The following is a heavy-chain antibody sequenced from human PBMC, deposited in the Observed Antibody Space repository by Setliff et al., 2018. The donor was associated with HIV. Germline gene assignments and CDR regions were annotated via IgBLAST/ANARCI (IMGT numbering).Heavy chain of an antibody. CDR2: IYYDGRT. CDR1: GGSIRTGAYY. D-gene: IGHD5-12*01. CDR3: ARLGAEDFSDYDWVDY. Sequence: SETLSLTCTVSGGSIRTGAYYWGWIRQPPGKGLEWIGSIYYDGRTFYKPSLKSRVTISVDTSKNQFSLNLNSVTAADTAVYYCARLGAEDFSDYDWVDYWGQGTLVTVSS. V-gene: IGHV4-39*07. J-gene: IGHJ4*02.